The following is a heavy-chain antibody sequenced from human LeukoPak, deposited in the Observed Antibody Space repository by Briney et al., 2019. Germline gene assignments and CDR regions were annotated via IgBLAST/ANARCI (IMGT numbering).Heavy chain of an antibody. CDR1: GGSISSSSYY. D-gene: IGHD3-10*01. CDR2: IYYSGST. Sequence: PSETLSLTCTVSGGSISSSSYYWGWIRQPPGKGLEWIGSIYYSGSTYYNPSLKSRVTISVDTSKNQFSLKLSSVTAADTAVYYCARERGLWFGEPLDYWGQGTLVTVSS. V-gene: IGHV4-39*07. J-gene: IGHJ4*02. CDR3: ARERGLWFGEPLDY.